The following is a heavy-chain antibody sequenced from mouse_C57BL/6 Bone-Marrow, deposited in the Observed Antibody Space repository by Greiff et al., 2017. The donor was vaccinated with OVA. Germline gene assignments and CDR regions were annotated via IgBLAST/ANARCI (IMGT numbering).Heavy chain of an antibody. V-gene: IGHV5-9-1*02. CDR3: TRGLTGTKDYFDY. D-gene: IGHD4-1*01. Sequence: EVQVVESGEGLVKPGGSLKLSCAASGFTFSSYAMSWVRQTPEKRLEWVAYISSGGDYIYYADTVKGRFTISRDNARNTLYLQMSSLKSEDTAMYYCTRGLTGTKDYFDYWGQGTTLTVSS. CDR1: GFTFSSYA. J-gene: IGHJ2*01. CDR2: ISSGGDYI.